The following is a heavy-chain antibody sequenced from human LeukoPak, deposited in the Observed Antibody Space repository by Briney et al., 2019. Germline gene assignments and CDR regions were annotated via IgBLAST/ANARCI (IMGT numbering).Heavy chain of an antibody. J-gene: IGHJ4*02. Sequence: ASVKVSCKASGYTFTSYAMHWVRQAPGQRLEWMGWINAGNGNTKYSQKFQGRVTITADESTSTAYMELSSLRSEDTAVYYCALVYRYYFDYWGQGTLVTVSS. CDR2: INAGNGNT. CDR1: GYTFTSYA. CDR3: ALVYRYYFDY. D-gene: IGHD1-14*01. V-gene: IGHV1-3*01.